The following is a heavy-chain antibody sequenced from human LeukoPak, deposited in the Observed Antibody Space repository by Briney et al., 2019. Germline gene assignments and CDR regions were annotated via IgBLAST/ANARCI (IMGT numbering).Heavy chain of an antibody. CDR2: ISGSGGST. CDR3: ARGDPNYDILTGYFFDY. CDR1: GFTFSSYA. V-gene: IGHV3-23*01. D-gene: IGHD3-9*01. Sequence: GGSLRLSCAASGFTFSSYAMSWVRQAPGKGLEWVSGISGSGGSTYYADSVKGRFTISRDNAKNSLYLQMNSLRAEDTALYYCARGDPNYDILTGYFFDYWGQGTLVTVSS. J-gene: IGHJ4*02.